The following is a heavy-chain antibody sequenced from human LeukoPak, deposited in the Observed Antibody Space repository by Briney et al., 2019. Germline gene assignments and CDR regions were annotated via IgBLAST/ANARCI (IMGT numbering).Heavy chain of an antibody. J-gene: IGHJ4*02. CDR1: GFTFSSYS. V-gene: IGHV3-21*04. D-gene: IGHD6-13*01. CDR3: ARDSPSSIAADEYYFDY. CDR2: ISSSSSYI. Sequence: GGSLRLSCAASGFTFSSYSMNWVRQAPGKGLEWVSSISSSSSYIYYADSVKGRFTISRDNAKNSLYLQMNSLRAEDTAVYYCARDSPSSIAADEYYFDYWGQGTLVTVSS.